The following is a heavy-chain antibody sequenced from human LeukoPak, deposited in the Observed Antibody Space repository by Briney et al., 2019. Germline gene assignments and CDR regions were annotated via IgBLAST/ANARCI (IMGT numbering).Heavy chain of an antibody. CDR1: EFTFSSYW. Sequence: GGSLRLSCAASEFTFSSYWMHWVRQAPGKGLVWVSRINSDGSSTSYADSVKGRFTISRDNAKNTLYLQMNSLRAEDTAVYYCARDGAYFMFDPWGQGTLVTVSS. J-gene: IGHJ5*02. CDR2: INSDGSST. V-gene: IGHV3-74*01. D-gene: IGHD3-9*01. CDR3: ARDGAYFMFDP.